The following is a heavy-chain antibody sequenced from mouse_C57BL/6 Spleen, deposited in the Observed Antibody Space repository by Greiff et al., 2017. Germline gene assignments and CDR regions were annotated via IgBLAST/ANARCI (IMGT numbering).Heavy chain of an antibody. J-gene: IGHJ4*01. V-gene: IGHV10-3*01. CDR1: GFTFNTYA. CDR2: IRSKSSNYAT. Sequence: EVKVEESGGGLVQPKGSLKLSCAASGFTFNTYAMHWVRQAPGKGLEWVARIRSKSSNYATYYADSVKDRFTISRDDSQSMLYLQMNNLKTEDTAMYYCVRVGLYYYGSSYDAMDYWGQGTSVTVSS. CDR3: VRVGLYYYGSSYDAMDY. D-gene: IGHD1-1*01.